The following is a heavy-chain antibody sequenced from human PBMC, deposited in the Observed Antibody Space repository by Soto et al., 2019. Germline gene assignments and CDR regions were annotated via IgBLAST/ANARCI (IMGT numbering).Heavy chain of an antibody. V-gene: IGHV4-39*01. CDR2: VFYTGFT. D-gene: IGHD1-20*01. Sequence: SETLSLTCAVSGASISGSYYYWAWRRQSPGKGPEWIGSVFYTGFTSYNPSLESRVSVSVDTSKCQFSLKLSAVTAADTAVYYCATSQKGYNWNYFDHWGQGALVTVSS. CDR1: GASISGSYYY. CDR3: ATSQKGYNWNYFDH. J-gene: IGHJ4*02.